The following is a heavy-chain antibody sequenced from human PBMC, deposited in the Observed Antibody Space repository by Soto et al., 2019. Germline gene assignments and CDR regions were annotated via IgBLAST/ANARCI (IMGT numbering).Heavy chain of an antibody. V-gene: IGHV1-46*03. D-gene: IGHD2-2*01. CDR3: ATQYLANAFDI. CDR2: INPSGGST. J-gene: IGHJ3*02. Sequence: ASVKVSCKASGYTFTSYYMHWVRQAPGQGLEWMGIINPSGGSTSYAQKFQDRVTMTRDTSTSTVYMELSSLRSEDTAVYYCATQYLANAFDIWGQRTMVTVSS. CDR1: GYTFTSYY.